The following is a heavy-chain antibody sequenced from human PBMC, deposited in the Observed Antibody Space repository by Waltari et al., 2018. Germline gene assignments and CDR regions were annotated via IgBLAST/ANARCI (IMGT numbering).Heavy chain of an antibody. CDR2: INPDGSSI. CDR1: GFSFSNYW. V-gene: IGHV3-74*01. CDR3: TRATAVSFDY. J-gene: IGHJ4*02. D-gene: IGHD6-19*01. Sequence: EVQLVESGGGLVQPGGSLRLSCAASGFSFSNYWIHWVRKAPGKGLEWVSRINPDGSSISHADSVRGRFTITRDNAKNTLYLQMNSLRVDDTAVYYCTRATAVSFDYWGLGTLVTVSS.